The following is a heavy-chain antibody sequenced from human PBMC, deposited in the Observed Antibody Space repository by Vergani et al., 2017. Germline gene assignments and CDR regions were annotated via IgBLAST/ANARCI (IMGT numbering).Heavy chain of an antibody. D-gene: IGHD2-8*01. J-gene: IGHJ4*02. Sequence: VQLLESGGGLVQPGGSLRLSCAASGFTFSSDDINWVRQATGQGLEWMGWMNPISGNTGYAQNLQGRLTITRDTSVNTAYMELSSLTSEDMAVYYCVRARRTCTYDHCPRYYYDLWGQGTLVTVSS. CDR3: VRARRTCTYDHCPRYYYDL. CDR2: MNPISGNT. V-gene: IGHV1-8*03. CDR1: GFTFSSDD.